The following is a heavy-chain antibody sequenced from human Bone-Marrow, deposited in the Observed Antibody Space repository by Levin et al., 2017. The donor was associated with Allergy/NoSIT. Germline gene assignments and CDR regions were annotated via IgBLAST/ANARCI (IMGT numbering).Heavy chain of an antibody. J-gene: IGHJ6*02. D-gene: IGHD4-11*01. CDR1: GFTLTELS. V-gene: IGHV1-24*01. CDR2: FDPDDGKT. CDR3: ATNRLQYLRPYYYGMDV. Sequence: ASVKVSCKVSGFTLTELSVHWVRQAPGKGLEWMGGFDPDDGKTVYAQKFQVRVTMIEDTSTDTAYMELTSLTSEDTAVYYCATNRLQYLRPYYYGMDVWGQGTTVTVSS.